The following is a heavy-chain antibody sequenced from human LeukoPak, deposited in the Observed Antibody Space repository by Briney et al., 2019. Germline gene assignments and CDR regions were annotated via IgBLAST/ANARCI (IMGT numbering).Heavy chain of an antibody. D-gene: IGHD6-13*01. Sequence: SETLSLTCTVSGGSISSSSYYWGWIRQPPGKGLEWIGSIYYSGSTYYNPSLKSRVTISVDTSKNQFSLKLSSVTAADTAVYYCARQSEIAADNWFDPWGQGTLVTVSS. CDR1: GGSISSSSYY. J-gene: IGHJ5*02. V-gene: IGHV4-39*01. CDR3: ARQSEIAADNWFDP. CDR2: IYYSGST.